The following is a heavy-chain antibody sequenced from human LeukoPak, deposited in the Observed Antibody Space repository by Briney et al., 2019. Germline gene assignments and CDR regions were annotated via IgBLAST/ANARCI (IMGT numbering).Heavy chain of an antibody. CDR3: ARFRSSSYYFDY. J-gene: IGHJ4*02. CDR2: IIPIFGTA. V-gene: IGHV1-69*05. Sequence: SVKVSCKASGGTFSSYAISWVRQAPGQGLEWMGGIIPIFGTANYAQKFQGRVTITTDESTSTAYMELSSLRSEDTAVYYCARFRSSSYYFDYWGQGTLVTVSS. D-gene: IGHD6-6*01. CDR1: GGTFSSYA.